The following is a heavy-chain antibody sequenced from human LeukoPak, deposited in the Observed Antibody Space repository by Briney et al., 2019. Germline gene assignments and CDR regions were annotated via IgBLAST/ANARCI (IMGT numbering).Heavy chain of an antibody. V-gene: IGHV7-4-1*02. J-gene: IGHJ4*02. CDR3: ARGDYGSGSYYNLGSDY. CDR1: GYTFTSYA. D-gene: IGHD3-10*01. Sequence: ASVKVSCKASGYTFTSYAMNWVRQAPGQGFEWMGWINTNTGNPTYAQGFTGRFVFSLDTSVSTAYLQISSLKAEDTAVYYCARGDYGSGSYYNLGSDYWGQGTLVTVSS. CDR2: INTNTGNP.